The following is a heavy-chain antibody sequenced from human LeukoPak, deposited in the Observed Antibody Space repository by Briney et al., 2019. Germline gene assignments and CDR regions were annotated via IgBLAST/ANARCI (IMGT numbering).Heavy chain of an antibody. V-gene: IGHV3-30*18. CDR2: ISYDGSNK. Sequence: LPGGSLRLSCAASGFTFSSYGMHWVRQAPGKGLEWVAVISYDGSNKYYADSVKGRFTISRDNSKNTLYLQMNSLRAEDTAVYYCAKIIGYCSSTSCYPPLDYWGQGTLVTVSS. CDR1: GFTFSSYG. D-gene: IGHD2-2*01. CDR3: AKIIGYCSSTSCYPPLDY. J-gene: IGHJ4*02.